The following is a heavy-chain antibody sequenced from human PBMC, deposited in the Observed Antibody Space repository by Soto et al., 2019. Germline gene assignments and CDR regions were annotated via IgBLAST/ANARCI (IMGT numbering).Heavy chain of an antibody. CDR3: ARPGLGDRYYYYGMDV. Sequence: SETLSLTFSVYVWSFSGYYGSWIRQPPGKGLEWIGEISHSGSTNYNPSLKSRVTISVDTSKNQFSLKLSSVTAADTAVYYCARPGLGDRYYYYGMDVWGQGTTVTVSS. CDR2: ISHSGST. V-gene: IGHV4-34*01. J-gene: IGHJ6*02. CDR1: VWSFSGYY. D-gene: IGHD2-21*01.